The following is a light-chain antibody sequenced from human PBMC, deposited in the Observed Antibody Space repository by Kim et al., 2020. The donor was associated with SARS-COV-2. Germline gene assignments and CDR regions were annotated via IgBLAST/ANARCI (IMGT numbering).Light chain of an antibody. V-gene: IGKV1-39*01. CDR2: AAS. Sequence: DIQMTQSPSSLSASVGDRVTITCRASQNINNFLNWYQQKPGKAPNLLIYAASSLQRGVPSRFSGSGSGTDFTLTISSLQPEDFATYYCQQSFSTPGYTFGQGTKLEIK. CDR3: QQSFSTPGYT. CDR1: QNINNF. J-gene: IGKJ2*01.